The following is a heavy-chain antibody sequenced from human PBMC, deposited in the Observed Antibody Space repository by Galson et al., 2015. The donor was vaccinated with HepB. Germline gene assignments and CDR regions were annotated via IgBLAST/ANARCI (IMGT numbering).Heavy chain of an antibody. D-gene: IGHD6-13*01. V-gene: IGHV1-8*01. Sequence: SVKVSCKASGYTFTSYGINWVRQATGQGLEWMGWMNPNSGNTGYAQKFQGRVTMTRNTSISTAYMELSSLRSEDTAVYYCARRATQTYSSSWYGYYYYGMDVWGQGTTVTVSS. CDR2: MNPNSGNT. CDR1: GYTFTSYG. CDR3: ARRATQTYSSSWYGYYYYGMDV. J-gene: IGHJ6*02.